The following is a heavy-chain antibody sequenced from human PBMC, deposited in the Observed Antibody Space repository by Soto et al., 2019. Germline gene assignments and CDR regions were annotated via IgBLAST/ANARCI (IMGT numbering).Heavy chain of an antibody. J-gene: IGHJ4*02. D-gene: IGHD3-16*02. Sequence: GGSPRLSCAASGFTFSSYAMHWVRQAPGKGLEWVAVISYDGSNKYYADSVKGGFTIPRDNSKNTLYLQMNSLRAEDTAVYYCASQRLGELSSPDYWGQGTLVTVSS. CDR3: ASQRLGELSSPDY. V-gene: IGHV3-30-3*01. CDR2: ISYDGSNK. CDR1: GFTFSSYA.